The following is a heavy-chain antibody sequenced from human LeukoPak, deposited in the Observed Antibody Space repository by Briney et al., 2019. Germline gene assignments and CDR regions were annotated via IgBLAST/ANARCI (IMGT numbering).Heavy chain of an antibody. CDR3: AREVGNSYFDY. D-gene: IGHD4-23*01. Sequence: GGSLRLSCAASGFTFNIYDMEWVRQAPGKGLEWVAIISSDGSNPFYAGSVQRRFTISRDNSNNSLYLQMSSLRAEVTAVYYCAREVGNSYFDYCGQGTLVTVSS. J-gene: IGHJ4*02. CDR2: ISSDGSNP. CDR1: GFTFNIYD. V-gene: IGHV3-30*04.